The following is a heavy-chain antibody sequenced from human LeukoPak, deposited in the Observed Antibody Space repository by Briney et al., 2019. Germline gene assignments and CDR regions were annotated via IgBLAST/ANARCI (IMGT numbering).Heavy chain of an antibody. D-gene: IGHD5-18*01. Sequence: SETLSLTCAVYGGSFSGYYWSWIRQPPGKGLEWIGEINHSGSTNYNPSLKSRATISVDTSKNQFSLKLSSVTAADTAVYYCARVTAMATGDAFDIWGQGTMVTVSS. CDR1: GGSFSGYY. CDR3: ARVTAMATGDAFDI. CDR2: INHSGST. V-gene: IGHV4-34*01. J-gene: IGHJ3*02.